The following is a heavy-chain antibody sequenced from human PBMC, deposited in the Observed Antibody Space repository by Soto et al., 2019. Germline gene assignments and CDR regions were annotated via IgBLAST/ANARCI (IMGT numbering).Heavy chain of an antibody. CDR2: IYHSGST. D-gene: IGHD3-3*01. V-gene: IGHV4-30-2*01. J-gene: IGHJ6*02. Sequence: QLQLQESGSGLVKPSQTLSLTCAVSGGSISSGGYSWSWIRQPPGKGLEWIGYIYHSGSTYYNPSLKSRVTISVDRSKNQFSLKLSSVTAADTAVYYCAGGNFWSGYYYYYGMDVWGQGTTVTVSS. CDR3: AGGNFWSGYYYYYGMDV. CDR1: GGSISSGGYS.